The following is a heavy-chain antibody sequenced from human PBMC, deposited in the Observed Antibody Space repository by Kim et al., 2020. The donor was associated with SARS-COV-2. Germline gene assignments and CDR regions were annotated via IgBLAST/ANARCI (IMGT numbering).Heavy chain of an antibody. V-gene: IGHV1-2*04. Sequence: ASVKVSCKASGYTFTGYYMHWVRQATGQGLEWMGWINPNSGGTNYAQKFQGWVTMTRDTSISTAYMELSRLRSEDTAVYYCARELCSSWYIGGRDHYGMD. D-gene: IGHD6-13*01. J-gene: IGHJ6*01. CDR3: ARELCSSWYIGGRDHYGMD. CDR1: GYTFTGYY. CDR2: INPNSGGT.